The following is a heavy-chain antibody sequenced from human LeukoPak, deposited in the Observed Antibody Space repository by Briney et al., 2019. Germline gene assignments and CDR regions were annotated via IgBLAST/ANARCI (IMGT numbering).Heavy chain of an antibody. CDR2: INWNGGST. CDR1: GFTFDDYG. CDR3: ARGRCSGGSCYNAFDI. Sequence: GGSLRLSCAASGFTFDDYGMSWVRQAPGKGLEWVSGINWNGGSTGYADSVKGRFTISRDNAKNSLYLQMNSLRAEDTALYYCARGRCSGGSCYNAFDIWGQGTVVTVSS. J-gene: IGHJ3*02. V-gene: IGHV3-20*04. D-gene: IGHD2-15*01.